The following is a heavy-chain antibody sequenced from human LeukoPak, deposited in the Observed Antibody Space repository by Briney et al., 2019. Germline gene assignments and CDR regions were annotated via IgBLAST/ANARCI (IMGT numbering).Heavy chain of an antibody. D-gene: IGHD3-10*01. Sequence: GASVKVSCKASGYTFIGYYLHWVRQAPGQGLQWMGWINPNSGDTNFTQKFQARVTMTRDTSINTVFMELNTLTSDDTAVYYCARGQWIRGARDVFDIWGQGTVVTVSS. J-gene: IGHJ3*02. CDR2: INPNSGDT. V-gene: IGHV1-2*02. CDR1: GYTFIGYY. CDR3: ARGQWIRGARDVFDI.